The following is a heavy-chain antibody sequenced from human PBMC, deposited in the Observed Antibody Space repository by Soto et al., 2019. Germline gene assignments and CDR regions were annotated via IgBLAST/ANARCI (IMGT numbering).Heavy chain of an antibody. V-gene: IGHV1-3*05. Sequence: QVQLVQSGAEEKKPGASVKVSCKASGYTFTNYAMHWVRQAPGQRLEWMGWINVGNDNRKYSQKFQGRVTITRDTSASTAYMELSSLRSEDTAVYYCTRSALRPFGGLIGPFDYWGQGTLVTVSS. CDR1: GYTFTNYA. D-gene: IGHD3-16*02. CDR2: INVGNDNR. CDR3: TRSALRPFGGLIGPFDY. J-gene: IGHJ4*02.